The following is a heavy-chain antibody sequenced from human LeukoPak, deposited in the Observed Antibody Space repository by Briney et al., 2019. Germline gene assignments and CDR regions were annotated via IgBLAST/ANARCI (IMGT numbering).Heavy chain of an antibody. CDR2: INHSGST. Sequence: SETLSLTCAVYGGSFSGYYWSWIRQPPGKGLEWIGEINHSGSTNYNPSLKSRVTISVDTSKNQFSLKLSSVTAADTAVYYCARGRKSLNYYYYYGMVVWGQGTTVTVSS. CDR1: GGSFSGYY. J-gene: IGHJ6*02. V-gene: IGHV4-34*01. CDR3: ARGRKSLNYYYYYGMVV. D-gene: IGHD4/OR15-4a*01.